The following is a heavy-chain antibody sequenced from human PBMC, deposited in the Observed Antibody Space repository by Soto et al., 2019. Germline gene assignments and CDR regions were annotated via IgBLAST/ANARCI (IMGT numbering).Heavy chain of an antibody. Sequence: PSETLSLTCTVSGDSISAYSWSWVRQPPGKGLEWIGNIHYNGNTKYNPSLKSRVTMSVDTSKNTLYLQMNSLRSEDTAVYYCAHGSLTPDYWGQGTLVTVSS. V-gene: IGHV4-59*12. CDR1: GDSISAYS. J-gene: IGHJ4*02. CDR3: AHGSLTPDY. CDR2: IHYNGNT.